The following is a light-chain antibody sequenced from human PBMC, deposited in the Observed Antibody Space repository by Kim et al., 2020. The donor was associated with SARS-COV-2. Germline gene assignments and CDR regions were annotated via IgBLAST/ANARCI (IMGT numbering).Light chain of an antibody. Sequence: SYELTQPPSVSVSPGQTASITCSGDKLGHKYACWYQQKPGQSPVLVIYQHSKRPSGIPERFSGSNSGNTATLTISGTQAMDEADYYCQAWDSSTAVVGGG. CDR1: KLGHKY. V-gene: IGLV3-1*01. CDR2: QHS. CDR3: QAWDSSTAV. J-gene: IGLJ2*01.